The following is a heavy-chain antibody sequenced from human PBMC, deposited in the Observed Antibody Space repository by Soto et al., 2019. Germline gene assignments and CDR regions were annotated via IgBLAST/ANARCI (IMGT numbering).Heavy chain of an antibody. Sequence: QVQLVQSGAEVRQTGASVKVSCKASGYTFTGSQMHWVRQAPGQGLEWVGWINPNSGGTNYAQRFQGRVTMTRDTPISTASLEVSGLRSDDTAVYYCATGSVIIRADYWGQGTLVTVSS. CDR1: GYTFTGSQ. V-gene: IGHV1-2*02. CDR3: ATGSVIIRADY. CDR2: INPNSGGT. J-gene: IGHJ4*02. D-gene: IGHD3-22*01.